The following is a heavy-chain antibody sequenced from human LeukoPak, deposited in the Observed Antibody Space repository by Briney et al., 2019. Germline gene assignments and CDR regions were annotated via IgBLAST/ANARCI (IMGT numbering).Heavy chain of an antibody. V-gene: IGHV1-46*01. CDR2: INPSGGST. CDR3: ARDVYSSGWYQIFDY. D-gene: IGHD6-19*01. Sequence: GASVKVSCKASGYTFTSYYMHWVRQAPGQGLEWMGIINPSGGSTSYAQKFQGRVTMTRDTSTSTVYMELSSLRSEDTAVYYCARDVYSSGWYQIFDYWGQGTLVTVSS. J-gene: IGHJ4*02. CDR1: GYTFTSYY.